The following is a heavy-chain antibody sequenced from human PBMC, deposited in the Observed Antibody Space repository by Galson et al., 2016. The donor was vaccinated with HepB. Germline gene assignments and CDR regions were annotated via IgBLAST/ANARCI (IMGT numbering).Heavy chain of an antibody. D-gene: IGHD3-10*01. V-gene: IGHV3-11*05. Sequence: SLRLSCAASGFLFRDYYMSWVRQVPGEGLQWISDISGSGSYTRYTDALQGRFAVSRDNVKKSLYLQITSLRVEDTAVYYCARDLVVGDYASGRGDVWGQGTTVIVSS. CDR2: ISGSGSYT. CDR1: GFLFRDYY. CDR3: ARDLVVGDYASGRGDV. J-gene: IGHJ6*02.